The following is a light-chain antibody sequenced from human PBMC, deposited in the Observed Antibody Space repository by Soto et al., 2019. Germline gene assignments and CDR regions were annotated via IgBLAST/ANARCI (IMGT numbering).Light chain of an antibody. CDR3: QQLNSDPPNT. CDR2: AAS. V-gene: IGKV1-9*01. Sequence: DIQLTQSPSFLSASVGDRVTITCRASQGISSYLAWYQQKPGKAPKLLIYAASTLQSGVPSRFSGSGSGTEFTLTISSLQPEYFATYYCQQLNSDPPNTFGQGTKLEIK. CDR1: QGISSY. J-gene: IGKJ2*01.